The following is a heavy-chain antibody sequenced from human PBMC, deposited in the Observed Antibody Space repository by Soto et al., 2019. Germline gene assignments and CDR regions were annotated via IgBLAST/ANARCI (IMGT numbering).Heavy chain of an antibody. CDR3: ASGYIASSPGGYFDY. V-gene: IGHV4-31*03. CDR1: GGSISSGGYY. Sequence: SETLSLTCTVSGGSISSGGYYWSWIRQHPGKGLEWIGYIYYSGSTYYNPSLKSRVTISVDTSKNQFSLKLSSVTAADTAVYYCASGYIASSPGGYFDYWGQGXLVTVPS. CDR2: IYYSGST. J-gene: IGHJ4*02. D-gene: IGHD5-18*01.